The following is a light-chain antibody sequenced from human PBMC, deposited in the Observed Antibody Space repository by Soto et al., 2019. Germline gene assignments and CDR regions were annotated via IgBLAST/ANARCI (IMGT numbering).Light chain of an antibody. CDR1: QSISSY. CDR2: AAS. Sequence: DIQMTQSPSSLSASVGDRVTITCRASQSISSYLNWYQQKPGKAPKLLIYAASSLQSGVPSRFSGSGSVTDFTLTISSLQPEDFATYYCQQRYSTPVTFGPGTKVDIK. CDR3: QQRYSTPVT. J-gene: IGKJ3*01. V-gene: IGKV1-39*01.